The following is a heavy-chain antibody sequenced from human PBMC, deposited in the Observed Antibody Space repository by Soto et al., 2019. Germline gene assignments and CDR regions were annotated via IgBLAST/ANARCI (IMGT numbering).Heavy chain of an antibody. Sequence: QVQLVESGGGVVQPGRSVTLSCAASGFTFSNYGMHWVRQAPGKGLEWVAVILNDGSNRYHADSVKDRLTISRDNSKNTLYLQMNSLRAEDTAVYYCARDDEYSGNGMDAWGQGTTVTVS. CDR3: ARDDEYSGNGMDA. D-gene: IGHD3-10*01. CDR2: ILNDGSNR. CDR1: GFTFSNYG. J-gene: IGHJ6*02. V-gene: IGHV3-33*01.